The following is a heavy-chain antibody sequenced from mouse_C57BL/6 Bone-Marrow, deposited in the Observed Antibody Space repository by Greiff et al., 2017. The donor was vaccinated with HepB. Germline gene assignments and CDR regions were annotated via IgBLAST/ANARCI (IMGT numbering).Heavy chain of an antibody. CDR2: IRSKSNNYAT. CDR3: VRHESSYDYEDYYAMDY. CDR1: GFSFNTYA. D-gene: IGHD2-4*01. Sequence: VESGGGLVQPKGSLKLSCAASGFSFNTYAMNWVRQAPGKGLEWVARIRSKSNNYATYYADSVKDRFTISRDDSESMLYLQMNNLKTEDTAMYYCVRHESSYDYEDYYAMDYWGQGTSVTVSS. V-gene: IGHV10-1*01. J-gene: IGHJ4*01.